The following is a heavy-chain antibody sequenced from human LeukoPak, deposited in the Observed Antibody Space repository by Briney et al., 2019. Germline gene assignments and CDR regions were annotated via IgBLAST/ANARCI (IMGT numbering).Heavy chain of an antibody. CDR2: ITLSGGST. J-gene: IGHJ4*02. D-gene: IGHD3-10*01. Sequence: GGSLRLSCAASGFTFSSYDMSWVRQAPGKGLEWVSSITLSGGSTFYADSVKGRFTISRDNSRNTLFLQMNSLRAEDTAVYYCANLLSTNSGSGSPFENWGQGTLVTVSS. CDR1: GFTFSSYD. CDR3: ANLLSTNSGSGSPFEN. V-gene: IGHV3-23*01.